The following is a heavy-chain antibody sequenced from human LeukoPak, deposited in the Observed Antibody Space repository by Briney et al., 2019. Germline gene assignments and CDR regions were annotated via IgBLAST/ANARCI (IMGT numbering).Heavy chain of an antibody. CDR2: INHSGST. CDR3: ARGLRYFDWLSEIFDY. D-gene: IGHD3-9*01. CDR1: GGSFSGYY. V-gene: IGHV4-34*01. Sequence: SETLSLTCAVYGGSFSGYYWSWIRQPPGKGLEWIGEINHSGSTNYNPSLKSRVTISVDTSKNQFSLKLSSVTAADTAVYYCARGLRYFDWLSEIFDYWGQGTLVTVSS. J-gene: IGHJ4*02.